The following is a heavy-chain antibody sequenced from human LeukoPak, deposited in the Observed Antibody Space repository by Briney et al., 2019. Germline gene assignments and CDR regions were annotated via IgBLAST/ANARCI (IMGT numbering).Heavy chain of an antibody. J-gene: IGHJ4*02. CDR3: ARGLGYCSGGSCYMDYDY. V-gene: IGHV4-4*07. CDR2: IYTSGST. Sequence: SETLSLTCTVSGGSISSYYWSWIRQPAGKGLEWIGRIYTSGSTNYNPSLKSRVTMSVDTSKNQCSLKLSSVTAADTAVYYCARGLGYCSGGSCYMDYDYWGQGTLVTVSS. D-gene: IGHD2-15*01. CDR1: GGSISSYY.